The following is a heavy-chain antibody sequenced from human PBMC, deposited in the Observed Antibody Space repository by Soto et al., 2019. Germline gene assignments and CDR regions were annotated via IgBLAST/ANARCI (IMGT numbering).Heavy chain of an antibody. D-gene: IGHD3-22*01. CDR1: GGSISSYY. Sequence: SETLSLTCTVSGGSISSYYWSWIRQPPGKGLEWFGYIYYSGSTNYNPSLKSRVTISVDTSKNQFSLKLSSVTAADTAVYYCARGLYDSSGYGMDVWGQGTTVTVSS. V-gene: IGHV4-59*01. J-gene: IGHJ6*02. CDR3: ARGLYDSSGYGMDV. CDR2: IYYSGST.